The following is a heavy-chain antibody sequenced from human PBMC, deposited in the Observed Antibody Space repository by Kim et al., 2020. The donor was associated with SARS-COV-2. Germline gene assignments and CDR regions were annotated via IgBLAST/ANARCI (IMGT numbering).Heavy chain of an antibody. CDR2: ISSSSSYI. Sequence: GGSLRLSCAASGFTFSSYSMNWVRQAPGKGLEWVSSISSSSSYIYYADSVKGRFTISRDNAKNSLYLQMNSLRAEDTAVYYCAREVRYLGSVGWFDTWGQGTLVTVSS. CDR3: AREVRYLGSVGWFDT. D-gene: IGHD3-10*02. CDR1: GFTFSSYS. V-gene: IGHV3-21*01. J-gene: IGHJ5*02.